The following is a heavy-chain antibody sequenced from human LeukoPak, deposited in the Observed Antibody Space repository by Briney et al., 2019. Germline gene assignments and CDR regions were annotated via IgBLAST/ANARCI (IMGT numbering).Heavy chain of an antibody. CDR2: ISSSSSYI. D-gene: IGHD1-26*01. J-gene: IGHJ4*02. Sequence: GGSLRLSCAASGFIFSTYEMNWVRQAPGKGLEWVSSISSSSSYIYYADSVKGRFTISRDNAKNSLYLQMDSLRAEDTAVYYCARDLMGWDLHYFDCWGQGTLVTVSS. CDR1: GFIFSTYE. CDR3: ARDLMGWDLHYFDC. V-gene: IGHV3-21*01.